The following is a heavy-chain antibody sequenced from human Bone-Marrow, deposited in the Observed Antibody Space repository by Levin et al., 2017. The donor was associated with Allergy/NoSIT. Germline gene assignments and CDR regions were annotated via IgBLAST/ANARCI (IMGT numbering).Heavy chain of an antibody. D-gene: IGHD3-10*01. CDR3: AREGPGLGDWFDP. CDR2: INPNSGGT. CDR1: GYTFTGYY. V-gene: IGHV1-2*02. J-gene: IGHJ5*02. Sequence: GESLKISCKASGYTFTGYYMHWVRQAPGQGLEWMGWINPNSGGTNYAQKFQGRVTMTRDTSISTAYMELSRLRSDDTAVYYCAREGPGLGDWFDPWGQGTLVTVSS.